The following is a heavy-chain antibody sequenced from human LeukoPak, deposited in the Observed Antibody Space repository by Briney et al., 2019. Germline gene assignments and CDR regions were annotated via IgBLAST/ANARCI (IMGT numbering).Heavy chain of an antibody. D-gene: IGHD4-17*01. CDR2: IYYSGST. Sequence: PSETLSLTCTVSGGSVRSYYWSWIRQPPGKGLEWIGYIYYSGSTNYNPSLKSRVSISVDTSKNQFSLKLSSVTAADTAVYYCARTGSTVTMLYPFDHWGQGTLVTVSS. J-gene: IGHJ4*02. CDR3: ARTGSTVTMLYPFDH. CDR1: GGSVRSYY. V-gene: IGHV4-59*02.